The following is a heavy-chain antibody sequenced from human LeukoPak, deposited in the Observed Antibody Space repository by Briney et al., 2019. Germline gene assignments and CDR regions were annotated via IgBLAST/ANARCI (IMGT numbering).Heavy chain of an antibody. J-gene: IGHJ4*02. CDR2: ISGSGGSA. Sequence: GGSLRLSCAASGFTFSSYAMSWVRQARGKGLEWVSSISGSGGSAYYADSVKGRFTISRDNSKNTLYLQMNSLRAEDTAVYYCAKDYYDSSGYYAQFDYWGQGTLVTVSS. V-gene: IGHV3-23*01. D-gene: IGHD3-22*01. CDR3: AKDYYDSSGYYAQFDY. CDR1: GFTFSSYA.